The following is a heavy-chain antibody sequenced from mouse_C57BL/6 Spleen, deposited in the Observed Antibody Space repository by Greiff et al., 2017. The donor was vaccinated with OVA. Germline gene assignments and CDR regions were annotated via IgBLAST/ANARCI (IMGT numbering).Heavy chain of an antibody. J-gene: IGHJ2*01. CDR3: ARGDKTSYFDY. V-gene: IGHV1-81*01. CDR1: GYTVTSYG. Sequence: QVQLQQSGAELARPGASVKLSCKASGYTVTSYGISWVKQRTGQGLEWIGEIYPRSGNTYYNEKFKGKATLTADKSSSTAYMGLRSLASEDSAVYFCARGDKTSYFDYWGQGTTLTVSS. CDR2: IYPRSGNT.